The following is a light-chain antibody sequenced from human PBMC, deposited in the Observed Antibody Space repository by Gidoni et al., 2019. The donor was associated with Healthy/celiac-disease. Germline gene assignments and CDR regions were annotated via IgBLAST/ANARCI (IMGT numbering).Light chain of an antibody. CDR2: KDS. Sequence: SYELTQPFSVSVSPGQTARITCSGDVLAKKYARWFQQKPGQAPVLVIYKDSERPSGIPERFSGSSSGTTVTLTISGAQVEDEADYYCYSAADNNLEFGGGTKLTVL. J-gene: IGLJ2*01. CDR1: VLAKKY. CDR3: YSAADNNLE. V-gene: IGLV3-27*01.